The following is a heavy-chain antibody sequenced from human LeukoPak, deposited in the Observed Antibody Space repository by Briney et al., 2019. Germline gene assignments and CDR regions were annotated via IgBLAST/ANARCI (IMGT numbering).Heavy chain of an antibody. CDR1: GFTFSSYV. CDR2: ISYDGSNK. J-gene: IGHJ6*02. D-gene: IGHD3-10*01. V-gene: IGHV3-30*18. Sequence: GGSLRLSCAASGFTFSSYVMHWVRQAPGKGLEWVAVISYDGSNKYYADSVKGRFTISRDNSKNTLYLQMNSLRAEDTAVYYCAKDWDTFGYYGMDVWGQGSTLTVSS. CDR3: AKDWDTFGYYGMDV.